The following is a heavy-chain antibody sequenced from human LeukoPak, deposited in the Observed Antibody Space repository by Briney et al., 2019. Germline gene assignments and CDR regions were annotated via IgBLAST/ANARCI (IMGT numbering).Heavy chain of an antibody. CDR2: IFSNDEK. CDR3: ARIRGYCSSTSCYSWDFYQVFLFDY. J-gene: IGHJ4*02. CDR1: GFSLSNARMG. D-gene: IGHD2-2*01. V-gene: IGHV2-26*01. Sequence: SGPVLVKPTETLTLTRTVSGFSLSNARMGVSWIRQPPGKALEWLAHIFSNDEKSYSTSLKSRLTISKDTSKSQVVLTMTNMDPVDTATYYCARIRGYCSSTSCYSWDFYQVFLFDYWGQGTLVTVSS.